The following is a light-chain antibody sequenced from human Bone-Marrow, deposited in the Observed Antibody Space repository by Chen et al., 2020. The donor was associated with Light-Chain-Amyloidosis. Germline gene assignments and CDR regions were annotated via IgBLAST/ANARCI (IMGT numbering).Light chain of an antibody. J-gene: IGKJ5*01. Sequence: DIQLTQSPSFLSASVGDRVTITCRASQGISSYLAWYQQKPGKAPKLLIYAASTLQSGVPSRFSGSGSGTEFTLTISSLQPEDFATYYCQQYNTRSITFGQGTRLEIK. V-gene: IGKV1-9*01. CDR1: QGISSY. CDR3: QQYNTRSIT. CDR2: AAS.